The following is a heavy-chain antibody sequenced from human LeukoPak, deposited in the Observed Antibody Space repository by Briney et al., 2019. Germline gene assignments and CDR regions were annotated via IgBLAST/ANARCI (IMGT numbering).Heavy chain of an antibody. V-gene: IGHV3-66*02. J-gene: IGHJ4*02. CDR3: AGPLYYYDSSGYYYY. CDR2: ISTSGST. CDR1: GFTVSSNY. Sequence: GGSLRLSCAASGFTVSSNYMSWVRQAPGKGLEWVSVISTSGSTYYADSVKGRFTISRDNSKNTLYLQMHSLRPEDTAVYYCAGPLYYYDSSGYYYYWGQGTLVTVSS. D-gene: IGHD3-22*01.